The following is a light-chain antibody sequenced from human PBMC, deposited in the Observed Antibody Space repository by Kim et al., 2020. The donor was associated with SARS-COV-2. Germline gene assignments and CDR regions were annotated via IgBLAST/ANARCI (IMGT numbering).Light chain of an antibody. CDR3: QHYYSYPFT. Sequence: SVGDRVTSTCRASQTISRWLAWYQQKPGKAPKLVIYDASSLESGLPSRFSGTGSGSGTDFTLTISSLQPDDFATYYCQHYYSYPFTFGQGTKLEI. J-gene: IGKJ2*01. V-gene: IGKV1-5*01. CDR1: QTISRW. CDR2: DAS.